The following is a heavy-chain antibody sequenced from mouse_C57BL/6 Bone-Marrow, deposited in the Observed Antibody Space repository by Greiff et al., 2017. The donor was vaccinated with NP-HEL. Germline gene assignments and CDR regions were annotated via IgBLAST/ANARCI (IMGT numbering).Heavy chain of an antibody. Sequence: VQLQQSGAELVRPGASVKLSCTVSGFNIKDDYMHWLKQRPEQGLEWMGWIDPENGDTESASKFQGKATITADTSSNTAYLQLSSLTSEDTAVYYCTTGGSSPYAMDYWGQGTSVTVSS. CDR3: TTGGSSPYAMDY. CDR1: GFNIKDDY. J-gene: IGHJ4*01. V-gene: IGHV14-4*01. CDR2: IDPENGDT. D-gene: IGHD1-1*01.